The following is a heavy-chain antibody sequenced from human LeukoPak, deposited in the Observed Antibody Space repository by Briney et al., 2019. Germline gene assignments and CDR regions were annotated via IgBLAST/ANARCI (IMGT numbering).Heavy chain of an antibody. D-gene: IGHD6-13*01. CDR3: ARDVGSGYSSSWYLGY. Sequence: SETLSLTCTVSGGSISTYYWSWIRQPPGKGLEWIGYIYYSGSTNYNPSLKSRVTISVDTSKNQFSLKLSSVTAADTAVYYCARDVGSGYSSSWYLGYWGQGTLVTVSS. J-gene: IGHJ4*02. CDR1: GGSISTYY. V-gene: IGHV4-59*01. CDR2: IYYSGST.